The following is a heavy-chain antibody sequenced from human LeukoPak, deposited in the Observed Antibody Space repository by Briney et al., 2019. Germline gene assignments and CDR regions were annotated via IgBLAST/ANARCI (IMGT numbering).Heavy chain of an antibody. CDR1: GFIVSYNY. V-gene: IGHV3-53*01. CDR2: IYSAGYT. Sequence: GGSLTLPCAASGFIVSYNYMSWVRRARGKGLEWVSVIYSAGYTYYSGSVKGRFTIPKDNSKNTMYLQMNSLRAGDTAVYYCATLYCSGGSCYFDDWGQGTLVTVSS. D-gene: IGHD2-15*01. CDR3: ATLYCSGGSCYFDD. J-gene: IGHJ4*02.